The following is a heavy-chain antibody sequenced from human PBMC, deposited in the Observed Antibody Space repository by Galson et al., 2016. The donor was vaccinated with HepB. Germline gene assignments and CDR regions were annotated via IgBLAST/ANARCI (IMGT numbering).Heavy chain of an antibody. D-gene: IGHD2-15*01. CDR1: GYTFTGYS. CDR2: INPNSGGT. V-gene: IGHV1-2*06. CDR3: ARGLVEVPSTDC. J-gene: IGHJ4*02. Sequence: SVKVSCKASGYTFTGYSMHWVRQAPGQGLEWMGRINPNSGGTKYAQKFQGRVTMTRDTSISTAYLELSRLRSDDTAVYYCARGLVEVPSTDCWGQGTLVTVSS.